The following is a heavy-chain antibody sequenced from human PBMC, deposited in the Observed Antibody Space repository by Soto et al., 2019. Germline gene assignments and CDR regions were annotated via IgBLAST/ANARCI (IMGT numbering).Heavy chain of an antibody. D-gene: IGHD3-3*01. CDR2: IIAYNGNT. V-gene: IGHV1-18*01. CDR1: GYTFTSYG. Sequence: QVQLVQSGAEVKKPGASVKVSCKASGYTFTSYGISWVRQAPGQGLERMGWIIAYNGNTNYAQKLQGRVTMTTDTSTSTAYMELRSLRSDDTAVYYCARRLYDFWSGRLTVNWFDPWGQGTLVTVSS. J-gene: IGHJ5*02. CDR3: ARRLYDFWSGRLTVNWFDP.